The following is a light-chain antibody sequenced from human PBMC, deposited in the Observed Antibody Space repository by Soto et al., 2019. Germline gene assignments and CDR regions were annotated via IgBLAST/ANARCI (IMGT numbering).Light chain of an antibody. Sequence: EIALTQSPGTLSLSPGQRVTLSCRASQSVTSNYLAWYQQKPGQAPRLLIYDASSRATGIPDRFSGSGSGTDFTFTTSRLEPEDFAVYYCQQYGSTPPWTFGQGTRVDIK. CDR3: QQYGSTPPWT. J-gene: IGKJ1*01. CDR1: QSVTSNY. V-gene: IGKV3-20*01. CDR2: DAS.